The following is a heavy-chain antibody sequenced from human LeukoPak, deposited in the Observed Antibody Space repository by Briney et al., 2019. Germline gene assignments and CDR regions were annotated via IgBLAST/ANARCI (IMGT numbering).Heavy chain of an antibody. CDR1: GFIFSSYG. J-gene: IGHJ4*02. V-gene: IGHV3-33*01. CDR2: HFASNK. CDR3: ARESHQWLIHVDS. D-gene: IGHD6-19*01. Sequence: GRSLRLSCVTSGFIFSSYGIHWVRQAPGKGLEWVAWHFASNKYYADSVRGRFTISRDNSKNTMYLQMNSLRAEDTAVYFCARESHQWLIHVDSWGREPWSASPQ.